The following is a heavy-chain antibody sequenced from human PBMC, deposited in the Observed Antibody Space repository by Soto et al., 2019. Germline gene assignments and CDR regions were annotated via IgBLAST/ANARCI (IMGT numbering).Heavy chain of an antibody. Sequence: GGSLSLYWAAAGFTFSTFPLSWVRQAPGMGLEWVSAISGSGDGTDYADSVKGRFTISRDNSKNTLYLQMNSLRAEDTAVYYCAGPGYSSQDYWGQGALVTVSS. CDR1: GFTFSTFP. CDR2: ISGSGDGT. J-gene: IGHJ4*02. V-gene: IGHV3-23*01. CDR3: AGPGYSSQDY. D-gene: IGHD5-18*01.